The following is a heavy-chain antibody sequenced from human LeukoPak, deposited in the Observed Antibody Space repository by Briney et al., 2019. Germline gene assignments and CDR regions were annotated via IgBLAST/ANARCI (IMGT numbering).Heavy chain of an antibody. Sequence: PGGSLRLSCAASGFTFSSYAMHWVRQAPGKGLEWVAVISYDGSNKYYADSVKGRFTISRDNSKNTLYLQMNSLRAEDTAVYYCARDPLEMATIYAFDIWGQGTMVTVSS. J-gene: IGHJ3*02. V-gene: IGHV3-30-3*01. CDR1: GFTFSSYA. CDR3: ARDPLEMATIYAFDI. CDR2: ISYDGSNK. D-gene: IGHD5-24*01.